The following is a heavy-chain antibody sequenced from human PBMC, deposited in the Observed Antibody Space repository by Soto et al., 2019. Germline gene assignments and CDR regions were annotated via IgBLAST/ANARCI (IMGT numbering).Heavy chain of an antibody. D-gene: IGHD3-10*01. V-gene: IGHV3-21*01. CDR3: ARSTPGNPFDI. J-gene: IGHJ3*02. CDR1: GFTFSTYT. CDR2: ISAGSRSI. Sequence: GGSLRLSCAASGFTFSTYTMNWVRQAPGKGLEWVSSISAGSRSIYYTDSLKGRSTVSRDNSKNSLYLQINSLKADDSAVYYCARSTPGNPFDIWGQGTMVTVSS.